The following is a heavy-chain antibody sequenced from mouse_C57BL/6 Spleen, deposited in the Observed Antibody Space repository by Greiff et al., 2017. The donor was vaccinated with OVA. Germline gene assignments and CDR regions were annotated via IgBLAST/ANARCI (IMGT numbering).Heavy chain of an antibody. CDR2: FHPYNDDT. D-gene: IGHD2-5*01. CDR1: GYTFTTYP. CDR3: ARGGDIYSNYGFAY. V-gene: IGHV1-47*01. Sequence: QVVESGAELVKPGASVKMSCKASGYTFTTYPIEWMKQNHGKSLEWIGNFHPYNDDTKYNEKFKGKATLTVEKSSSTVYLELSRLTSDDSAVYYCARGGDIYSNYGFAYWGQGTLVTVSA. J-gene: IGHJ3*01.